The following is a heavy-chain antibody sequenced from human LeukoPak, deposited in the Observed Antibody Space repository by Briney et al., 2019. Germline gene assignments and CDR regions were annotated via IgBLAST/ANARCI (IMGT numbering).Heavy chain of an antibody. D-gene: IGHD3-22*01. CDR1: GGSFSGYY. CDR2: INHSGST. V-gene: IGHV4-34*01. CDR3: ARGPPLLTYYYDSSGYYQYYFDY. Sequence: SETLSLTCAVYGGSFSGYYWSWIRQPPGKGLEWIGEINHSGSTNYNPSLKSRVTISVDTSKNQLSLKLSSVTAADTAVYYCARGPPLLTYYYDSSGYYQYYFDYWGQGTLVTVSS. J-gene: IGHJ4*02.